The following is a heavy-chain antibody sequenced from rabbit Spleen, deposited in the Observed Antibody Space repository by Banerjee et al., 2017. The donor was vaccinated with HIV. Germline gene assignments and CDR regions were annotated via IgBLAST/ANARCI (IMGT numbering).Heavy chain of an antibody. J-gene: IGHJ4*01. D-gene: IGHD4-2*01. CDR1: GIDFSSYSLAS. V-gene: IGHV1S40*01. CDR3: ARDVGIDVYRFSL. Sequence: QSLEESGGDLVKPEGSLTLTCTVSGIDFSSYSLASMCWVRQAPGKGLEWIACILGGSSGATYYANWAKGRFTISKTSSTTVTLQMTSLTTADTATYFCARDVGIDVYRFSLWGQGTLVTVS. CDR2: ILGGSSGAT.